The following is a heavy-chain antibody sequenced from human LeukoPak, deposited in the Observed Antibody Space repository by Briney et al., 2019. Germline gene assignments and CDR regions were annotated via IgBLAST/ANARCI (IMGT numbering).Heavy chain of an antibody. J-gene: IGHJ6*03. D-gene: IGHD6-13*01. V-gene: IGHV4-34*04. CDR3: ARGVDVSSSWYRYYYYYMDV. CDR2: INHSGST. CDR1: GGSFSGYY. Sequence: PSETLSLTCAVYGGSFSGYYWSTIRQPPAKGLEWNGEINHSGSTNNNPSLKSRDTIAVATSKNQFSLKVSSVTAADTAVYYCARGVDVSSSWYRYYYYYMDVWGKGTTVTVSS.